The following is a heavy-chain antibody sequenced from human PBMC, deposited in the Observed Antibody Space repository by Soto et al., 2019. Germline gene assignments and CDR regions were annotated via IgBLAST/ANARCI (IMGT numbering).Heavy chain of an antibody. CDR1: GYTFTDSH. D-gene: IGHD2-21*01. Sequence: QVQLVQSGTEVKKPGASVKVSCKASGYTFTDSHIHWVRQASGQGLEWLGWINPKTGDTNYPQKFQGRITMTRDMSMSTAYTELTSLTSDDTAVYYCERDPPRYFTSSLEGAGLWGQGTLVTVSS. CDR3: ERDPPRYFTSSLEGAGL. CDR2: INPKTGDT. J-gene: IGHJ4*02. V-gene: IGHV1-2*02.